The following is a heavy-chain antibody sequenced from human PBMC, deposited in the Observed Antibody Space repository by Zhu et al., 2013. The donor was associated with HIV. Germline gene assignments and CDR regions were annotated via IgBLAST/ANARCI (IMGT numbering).Heavy chain of an antibody. CDR1: GYTFTNYG. J-gene: IGHJ6*03. V-gene: IGHV1-18*01. CDR2: ISTYYGNT. D-gene: IGHD2-15*01. Sequence: QDHLVQSGGEVKKPGASVKVSCKASGYTFTNYGITWVRQAPGQGLEWVGWISTYYGNTNSAQRLQGRLTLTTDTSTSTAFMELRSLRSDDTAVYYCIRGPGYCSSASCSDFYYSMDVWGRGTSVTSP. CDR3: IRGPGYCSSASCSDFYYSMDV.